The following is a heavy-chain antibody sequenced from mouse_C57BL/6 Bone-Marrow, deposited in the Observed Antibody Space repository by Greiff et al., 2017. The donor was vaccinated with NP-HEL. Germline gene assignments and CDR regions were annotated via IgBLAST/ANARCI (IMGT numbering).Heavy chain of an antibody. V-gene: IGHV1-15*01. CDR2: IDPETGGT. CDR3: TRSGPSGYYFDY. CDR1: GYTFTDYE. J-gene: IGHJ2*01. D-gene: IGHD3-1*01. Sequence: QVQLQQSGAELVRPGASVTLSCKASGYTFTDYEMHWVKQTPVHGLEWIGAIDPETGGTAYKQKFKGKAILTADKSSSTAYMELRSLTSEASAVSYCTRSGPSGYYFDYWGQGTTLTVSS.